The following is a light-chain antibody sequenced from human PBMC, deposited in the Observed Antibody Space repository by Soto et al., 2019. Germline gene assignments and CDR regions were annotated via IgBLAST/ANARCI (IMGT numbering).Light chain of an antibody. J-gene: IGKJ4*01. Sequence: EVVMTQSPATVSVSPGEGVTLSCRASQTISNDLAWYQQKPGPAPRLLIYGASTRATGVPARFSGGGSGTEFTLTISSLQSEDFAFYYCQQNNKWPPVTFGGGTKVDIK. CDR3: QQNNKWPPVT. V-gene: IGKV3-15*01. CDR1: QTISND. CDR2: GAS.